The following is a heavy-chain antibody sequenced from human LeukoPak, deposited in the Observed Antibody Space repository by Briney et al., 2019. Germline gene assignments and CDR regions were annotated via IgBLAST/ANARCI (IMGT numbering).Heavy chain of an antibody. CDR2: ISSGSTYM. Sequence: GGSLRLSCAASGFTFSSYSMNWVRRAPGKGLEWVSSISSGSTYMYYADSVKGRFTISRDNAQNSLYLQLNSLRAEDTAVYYCARRYFDDWGQGTLVTVSS. V-gene: IGHV3-21*04. CDR3: ARRYFDD. J-gene: IGHJ4*02. CDR1: GFTFSSYS.